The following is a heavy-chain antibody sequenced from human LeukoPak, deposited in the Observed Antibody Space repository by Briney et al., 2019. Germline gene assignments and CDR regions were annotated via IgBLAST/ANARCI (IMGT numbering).Heavy chain of an antibody. Sequence: SETLSLTCAVYGGSFSGYYWSWIRQPPGKGLEWIGEINRSGSTNYNPSLKSRVTISVDTSKNQFSLKLSSATAADTAVYYCARIRLYRPRDYYYYYYMDVWGKGTTVTVSS. J-gene: IGHJ6*03. D-gene: IGHD2-15*01. CDR1: GGSFSGYY. CDR3: ARIRLYRPRDYYYYYYMDV. V-gene: IGHV4-34*01. CDR2: INRSGST.